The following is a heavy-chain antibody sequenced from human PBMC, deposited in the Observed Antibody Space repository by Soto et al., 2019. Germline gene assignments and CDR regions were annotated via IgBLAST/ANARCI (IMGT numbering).Heavy chain of an antibody. CDR1: GGSISSGGYS. D-gene: IGHD1-20*01. CDR3: AREKITPTNWFDP. V-gene: IGHV4-30-2*01. J-gene: IGHJ5*02. Sequence: PSETLSLTCAVSGGSISSGGYSWSWIRQPPGKGLEWIGYIYHSGSTYYNPSLKSRVTISVDRSKNQFSLKLSSVTAADTAVYYCAREKITPTNWFDPWGQGTLVTVSS. CDR2: IYHSGST.